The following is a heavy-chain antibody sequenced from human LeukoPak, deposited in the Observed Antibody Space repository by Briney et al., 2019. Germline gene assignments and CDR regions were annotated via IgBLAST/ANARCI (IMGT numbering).Heavy chain of an antibody. V-gene: IGHV4-61*01. CDR3: ARDSVYYDSSGYYMSEAGRFDP. Sequence: SETLSLTCTVSGGSVSSGSYYWSWIRQPPGKGLEWIGYIYYSGSTNYNPSLKSRVTISVDTSKNQFSLKLSSVTAADTAVYYCARDSVYYDSSGYYMSEAGRFDPWGQGTLVTVSS. CDR2: IYYSGST. D-gene: IGHD3-22*01. CDR1: GGSVSSGSYY. J-gene: IGHJ5*02.